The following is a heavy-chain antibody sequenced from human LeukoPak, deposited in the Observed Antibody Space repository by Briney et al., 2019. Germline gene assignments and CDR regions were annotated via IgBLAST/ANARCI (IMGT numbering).Heavy chain of an antibody. V-gene: IGHV4-34*01. CDR3: AKEVNDILTGYYTLFDY. D-gene: IGHD3-9*01. CDR1: GGSFSGYY. Sequence: SETLSLTCAVYGGSFSGYYWSWIRQPPGKGLEWIGEINHSGSTNYNPSLKSRVTISVDTSKNQFSLKLSSVTAADTAVYYCAKEVNDILTGYYTLFDYWGQGTLVTVSS. J-gene: IGHJ4*02. CDR2: INHSGST.